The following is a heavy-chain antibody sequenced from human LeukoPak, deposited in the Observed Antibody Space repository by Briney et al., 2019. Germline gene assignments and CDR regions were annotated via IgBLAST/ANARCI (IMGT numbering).Heavy chain of an antibody. V-gene: IGHV4-39*07. CDR3: ARVYRDDFWSGFSTHFDY. J-gene: IGHJ4*02. Sequence: PSETLSLTCTVSGGSISSSSHSWGWIRQPPGKGLEWTGSIYYTGRTYYNPSLKSRVTISVDTSKNQFSLKLTSVTAADTALYYCARVYRDDFWSGFSTHFDYWGQGTLVTVSS. CDR2: IYYTGRT. CDR1: GGSISSSSHS. D-gene: IGHD3-3*01.